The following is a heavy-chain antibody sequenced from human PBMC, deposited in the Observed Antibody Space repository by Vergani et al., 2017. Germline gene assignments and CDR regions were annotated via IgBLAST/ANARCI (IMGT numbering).Heavy chain of an antibody. CDR3: ARAGVRAGFDF. Sequence: EVHLVESGGGLVQPGRSLRLSCSPSGFIFSEYWMSWVRKAPGKGLEWLANINELGTKRDYMPSMSGRFIISRDNTQRSLHLQIYSLRVEDTAIYYCARAGVRAGFDFWGQGALVTVSS. D-gene: IGHD2-8*01. V-gene: IGHV3-7*03. J-gene: IGHJ4*02. CDR2: INELGTKR. CDR1: GFIFSEYW.